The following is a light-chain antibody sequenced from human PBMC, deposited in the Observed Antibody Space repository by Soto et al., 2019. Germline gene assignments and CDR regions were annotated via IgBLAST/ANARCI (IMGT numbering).Light chain of an antibody. CDR2: AAS. V-gene: IGKV1-39*01. CDR3: QQSYSTPNT. J-gene: IGKJ3*01. Sequence: DIQMTQSPSSLSASVGDRVTITCRASQSISSYLNWYQQKPGKAPKLLIYAASSLQSGVPSRFSCSGSGTDFTLTISSLQPEDFATYYCQQSYSTPNTFGPGTKVDIK. CDR1: QSISSY.